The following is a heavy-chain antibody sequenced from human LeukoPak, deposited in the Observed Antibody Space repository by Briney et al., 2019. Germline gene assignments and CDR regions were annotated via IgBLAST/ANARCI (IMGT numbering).Heavy chain of an antibody. CDR1: GYRFTSYG. Sequence: GASVKVSCKASGYRFTSYGIGWVRQAPGPGLEWMGWISGYNGNTNYAQKLQGRVTMTTDTSTSTAYMELRSLRSDDTAVYYCAREYCSTTRCYMADYWGQGTLVTVSS. CDR2: ISGYNGNT. D-gene: IGHD2-2*01. V-gene: IGHV1-18*01. J-gene: IGHJ4*02. CDR3: AREYCSTTRCYMADY.